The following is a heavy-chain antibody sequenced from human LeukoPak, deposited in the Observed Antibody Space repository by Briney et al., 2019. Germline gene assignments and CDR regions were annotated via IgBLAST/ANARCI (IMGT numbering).Heavy chain of an antibody. Sequence: ASVKVSCKASGYTFTSYGISWVRQAPGQGLEWMGGIIPIFGTANYAQKFQGRGTITTDESTSTAYMELSSLRSEDTAVYYCARREVVPAAPLGPWGQGTLVTVSS. CDR1: GYTFTSYG. V-gene: IGHV1-69*05. J-gene: IGHJ5*02. CDR2: IIPIFGTA. CDR3: ARREVVPAAPLGP. D-gene: IGHD2-2*01.